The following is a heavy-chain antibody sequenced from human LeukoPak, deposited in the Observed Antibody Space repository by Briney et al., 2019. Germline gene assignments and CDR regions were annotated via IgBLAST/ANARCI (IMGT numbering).Heavy chain of an antibody. CDR1: GGSISSGSYY. CDR3: ARDAKYYYGSRTYFFFEY. CDR2: IYTSGTT. Sequence: SETLSLTCTVSGGSISSGSYYWSWIRQPAGKGLEWIGRIYTSGTTNYNPSLKSRVTMSIDTSKNQFSLKLSSVTAADTAIYYCARDAKYYYGSRTYFFFEYWGQGTLLTVSS. V-gene: IGHV4-61*02. J-gene: IGHJ4*02. D-gene: IGHD3-10*01.